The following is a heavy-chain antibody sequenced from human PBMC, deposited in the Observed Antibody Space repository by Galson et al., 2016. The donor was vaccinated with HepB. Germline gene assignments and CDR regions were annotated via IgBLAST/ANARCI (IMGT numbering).Heavy chain of an antibody. V-gene: IGHV1-3*01. D-gene: IGHD4-17*01. CDR1: GNTFTSYA. CDR2: TNGGNGNT. J-gene: IGHJ4*02. Sequence: SVKVSCKVAGNTFTSYATSWVRQAPGQRLEWMGWTNGGNGNTKYSQNFQGRVTITRYTSASTAYMDLNSLRSEDTAVYYCARYGDYYVFDYWGQGTQVTVSS. CDR3: ARYGDYYVFDY.